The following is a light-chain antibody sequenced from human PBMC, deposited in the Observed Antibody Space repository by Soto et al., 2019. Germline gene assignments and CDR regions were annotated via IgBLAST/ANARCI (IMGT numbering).Light chain of an antibody. CDR3: QHSHSAPYT. J-gene: IGKJ2*01. CDR1: QSVGTY. CDR2: AAS. Sequence: IQMTQSPSSLTASEGDRVTITCRASQSVGTYLHWFQQQPGKPPNLLIYAASTLQSGVPARFSGSGSETDFTLTISSLQPEDFATYYCQHSHSAPYTFGQGTNLEIK. V-gene: IGKV1-39*01.